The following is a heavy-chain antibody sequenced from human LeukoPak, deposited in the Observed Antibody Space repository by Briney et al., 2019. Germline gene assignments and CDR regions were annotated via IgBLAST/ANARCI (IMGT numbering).Heavy chain of an antibody. CDR1: GYTFTSYY. D-gene: IGHD6-13*01. CDR3: ARDQSPVQYSSTFGY. CDR2: INPSGGST. V-gene: IGHV1-46*01. Sequence: ASVKVSCKASGYTFTSYYMHWVRQAPGQGLEWMGIINPSGGSTSYAQEFQGRVTMTRDTSTSTVYMELSSLRSEDTAVYYCARDQSPVQYSSTFGYWGQGTLVTVSS. J-gene: IGHJ4*02.